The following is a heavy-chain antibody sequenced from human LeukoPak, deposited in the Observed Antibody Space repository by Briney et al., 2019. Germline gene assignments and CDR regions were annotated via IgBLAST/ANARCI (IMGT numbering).Heavy chain of an antibody. CDR1: GFTCSTYA. J-gene: IGHJ5*02. V-gene: IGHV3-23*01. Sequence: PGGSLRLSCAASGFTCSTYAMTWVRQAPGKGLEWVSLISGTGGSTYYADSVKGRFTISRDNSKNTLYLQMNSLRAEDTAVYYCAKDYEPLVGVHRWGDWFDPWGQGTLVTVSS. CDR3: AKDYEPLVGVHRWGDWFDP. D-gene: IGHD1-26*01. CDR2: ISGTGGST.